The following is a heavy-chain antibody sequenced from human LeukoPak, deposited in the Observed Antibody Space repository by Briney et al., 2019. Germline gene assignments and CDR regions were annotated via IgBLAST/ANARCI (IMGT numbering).Heavy chain of an antibody. D-gene: IGHD1-26*01. J-gene: IGHJ4*02. CDR3: ARASRIVGATREDY. CDR2: IYSGGST. Sequence: GGSLRLSCAASGFTFSSYAMSWVRQAPGKGLEWVSVIYSGGSTYYADSVKGRFTISRDNSKNTLYLQMNSLRAEDTAVYYCARASRIVGATREDYWGQGTLVTVSS. CDR1: GFTFSSYA. V-gene: IGHV3-53*01.